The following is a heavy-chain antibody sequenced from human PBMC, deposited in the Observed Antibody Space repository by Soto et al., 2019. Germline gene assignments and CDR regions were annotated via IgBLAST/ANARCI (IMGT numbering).Heavy chain of an antibody. V-gene: IGHV4-31*03. CDR2: IYYSGRT. Sequence: SLTCTVSGGSISSSGYYWSWVRQHPGKGLEWIGYIYYSGRTYYNSSLKSRLSISVDTSKNQFSMKLSSVTAADTAVYYCARGRAGNGNLDSWGQGTLVTVSS. D-gene: IGHD1-1*01. J-gene: IGHJ4*02. CDR1: GGSISSSGYY. CDR3: ARGRAGNGNLDS.